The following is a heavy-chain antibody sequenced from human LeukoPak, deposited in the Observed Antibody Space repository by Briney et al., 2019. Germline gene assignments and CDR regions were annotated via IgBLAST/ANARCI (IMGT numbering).Heavy chain of an antibody. V-gene: IGHV5-51*01. Sequence: PGESLNISCKGSDYSYTCYWIGGARQLPGKGLDWMGIIYPGDSKTRYSPSLHGQDSSSADKSISTAYLQWSSLKASDTAMYYCARPLIRGVRGVRDYWGQGTLVTVSS. D-gene: IGHD3-10*01. CDR2: IYPGDSKT. CDR1: DYSYTCYW. CDR3: ARPLIRGVRGVRDY. J-gene: IGHJ4*02.